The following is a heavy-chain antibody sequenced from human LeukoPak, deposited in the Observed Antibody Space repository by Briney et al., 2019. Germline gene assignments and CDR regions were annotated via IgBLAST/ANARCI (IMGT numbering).Heavy chain of an antibody. CDR3: ARAGGYDSSGYYYDY. V-gene: IGHV1-69*04. J-gene: IGHJ4*02. Sequence: ASVTVSCKASGGTFSSYAISWVRQAPGQGLEWMGRIIPILGTANYAQTFQGRVTITADKSTSTAYMELSSLRSEDTAVYYCARAGGYDSSGYYYDYWGQGTLVTVSS. CDR2: IIPILGTA. D-gene: IGHD3-22*01. CDR1: GGTFSSYA.